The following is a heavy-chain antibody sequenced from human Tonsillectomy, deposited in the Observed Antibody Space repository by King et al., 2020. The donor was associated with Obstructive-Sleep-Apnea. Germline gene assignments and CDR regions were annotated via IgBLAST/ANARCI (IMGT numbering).Heavy chain of an antibody. Sequence: QLVQSGSELKKPGASVKVSCKASGYTFTSYAMNWVRQAPGQGLEWMGWFNTNTGNPTYAQGFTGRFVFSLYTSVSTAYLQLSSLKAEDTAVYYCARDVYDILTGYYTGDAFDIWGQGTMVTVSS. J-gene: IGHJ3*02. CDR1: GYTFTSYA. V-gene: IGHV7-4-1*02. CDR2: FNTNTGNP. CDR3: ARDVYDILTGYYTGDAFDI. D-gene: IGHD3-9*01.